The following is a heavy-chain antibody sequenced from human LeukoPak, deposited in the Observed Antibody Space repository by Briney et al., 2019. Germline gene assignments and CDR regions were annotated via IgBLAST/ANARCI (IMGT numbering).Heavy chain of an antibody. Sequence: ASVKVSCKASGGTFSSYAISWVRQAPGQGLEWMGWINPNSGGTNYAQKFQGRVTMTRDTSISTAYMELSRLRSDDTAVYYCARVARSYYDFWSGYYSPFAFDVWGQGTMVTVSS. CDR3: ARVARSYYDFWSGYYSPFAFDV. V-gene: IGHV1-2*02. CDR2: INPNSGGT. J-gene: IGHJ3*01. D-gene: IGHD3-3*01. CDR1: GGTFSSYA.